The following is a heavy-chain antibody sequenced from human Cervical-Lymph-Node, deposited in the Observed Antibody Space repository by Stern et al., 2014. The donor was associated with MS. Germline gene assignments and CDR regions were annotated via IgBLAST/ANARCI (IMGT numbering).Heavy chain of an antibody. CDR2: INGYNGNT. D-gene: IGHD6-6*01. Sequence: VQLVESGAEVKSPGASVKVSCKASGYTFTNYGISWVRQAPGQGLEWMGWINGYNGNTNFAQSLQGRVTVTTDTSTNTAYMELRNLRSDDTAVYYCARETYTSSSGAYYYYALDVWGQGTTVTVSS. J-gene: IGHJ6*02. V-gene: IGHV1-18*01. CDR1: GYTFTNYG. CDR3: ARETYTSSSGAYYYYALDV.